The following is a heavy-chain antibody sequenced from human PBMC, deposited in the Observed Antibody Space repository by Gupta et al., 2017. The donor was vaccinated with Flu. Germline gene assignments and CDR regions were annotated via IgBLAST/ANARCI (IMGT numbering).Heavy chain of an antibody. D-gene: IGHD2-15*01. J-gene: IGHJ3*02. CDR3: ARFSSPLGGFDI. CDR2: MLYSGAT. Sequence: IDTYTYYGAWIRQPPGRGLEWIDNMLYSGATSYNPSLKSRVTVSLDASRNQFYLKLKSVTAADTAVYFCARFSSPLGGFDIWGQGTMVTVSS. V-gene: IGHV4-39*01. CDR1: IDTYTYY.